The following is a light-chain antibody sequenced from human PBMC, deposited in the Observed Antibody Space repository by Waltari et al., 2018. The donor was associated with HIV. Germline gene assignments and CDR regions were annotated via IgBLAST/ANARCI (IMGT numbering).Light chain of an antibody. V-gene: IGLV2-14*03. CDR3: SSYTSINTWV. CDR2: DVS. J-gene: IGLJ3*02. Sequence: QSALTQPASVSGSPGQSITISCTGTSSAVGGYHYVSWYQQHPGKAPKLMIFDVSNRPSGVSNRFSGSKSGNTASLTISGLQAEDEADYYCSSYTSINTWVFGTGTKLTVL. CDR1: SSAVGGYHY.